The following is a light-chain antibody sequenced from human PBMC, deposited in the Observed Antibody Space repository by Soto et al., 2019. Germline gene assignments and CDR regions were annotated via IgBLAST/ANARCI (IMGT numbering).Light chain of an antibody. CDR2: DVN. Sequence: QSVLTQPASVSGSPGQSITISCTGTSSDLGGYNYVSWYQHHPGKAPKLMIYDVNNRPSGVSNRFSGSKSGNTASLTISGLQAEDEADYYCSSYTSTSTLFGGGTQLTVL. CDR1: SSDLGGYNY. J-gene: IGLJ2*01. CDR3: SSYTSTSTL. V-gene: IGLV2-14*03.